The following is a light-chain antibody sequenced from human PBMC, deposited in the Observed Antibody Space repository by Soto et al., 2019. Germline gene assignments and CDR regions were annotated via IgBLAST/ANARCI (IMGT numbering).Light chain of an antibody. Sequence: ETVLTQSPGTLSVSPGERATLSCRASQSVNSNLAWYQQKPGQAPRLLIYGASSRATGIPDRFSGSGSGTDFTLTISRLEPEDFAVYYCQQYGSSPLLFTFGPGTKVDIK. CDR3: QQYGSSPLLFT. CDR2: GAS. V-gene: IGKV3-20*01. J-gene: IGKJ3*01. CDR1: QSVNSN.